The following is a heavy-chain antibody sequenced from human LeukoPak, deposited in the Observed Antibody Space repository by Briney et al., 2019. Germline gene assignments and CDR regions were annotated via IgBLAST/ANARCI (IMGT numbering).Heavy chain of an antibody. V-gene: IGHV5-51*01. J-gene: IGHJ4*02. D-gene: IGHD1-26*01. CDR3: ARSIVGALYYFDY. Sequence: GESLKISCKGSAYSFNNYWIAWVRQMPGKGLEWMGIIYPGDSDTRYSPSFQGQVTISADKSISTAYLQWSNLKASDTAMYYCARSIVGALYYFDYWGQGTLVTVSS. CDR2: IYPGDSDT. CDR1: AYSFNNYW.